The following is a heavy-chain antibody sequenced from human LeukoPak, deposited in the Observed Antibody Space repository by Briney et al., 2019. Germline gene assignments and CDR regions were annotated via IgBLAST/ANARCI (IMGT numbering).Heavy chain of an antibody. CDR3: ARDPLRITIFGEGRLGFDY. V-gene: IGHV3-30-3*01. Sequence: GGSLRLSCAASGFTFSSYAMPWVRQAPGKGLEWVAVISYDGSNKYYADSVKGRFTISRDNSKNTLYLQMNSLRAEDTAVYYCARDPLRITIFGEGRLGFDYWGQGTLVTVSS. J-gene: IGHJ4*02. CDR1: GFTFSSYA. D-gene: IGHD3-3*01. CDR2: ISYDGSNK.